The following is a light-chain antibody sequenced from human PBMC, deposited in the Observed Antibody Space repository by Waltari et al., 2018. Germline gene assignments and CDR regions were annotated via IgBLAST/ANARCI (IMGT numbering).Light chain of an antibody. V-gene: IGKV1-5*03. CDR3: QRYNSYPIT. J-gene: IGKJ3*01. Sequence: DIQMTQSPSTLHASVGDRVTITCRASQSIGSWLAWYQQKPGKAPKLLIYEATSLESGVPSRFSASGSGTEFTLTISSLQPDDFATYYCQRYNSYPITFGPGTKVDI. CDR2: EAT. CDR1: QSIGSW.